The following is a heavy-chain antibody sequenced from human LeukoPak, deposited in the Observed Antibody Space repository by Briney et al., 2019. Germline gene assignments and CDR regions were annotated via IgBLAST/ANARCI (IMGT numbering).Heavy chain of an antibody. CDR3: ATNRYSSGWYSFDY. Sequence: APVKVSCKVSGYTLTELSMHWVRQAPGKGLEWMGGFDPEDGETIYAQKFQGRVTMTEDTSTDTAYMELSSLRSEDTAVYYCATNRYSSGWYSFDYWGQGTLVTVSS. CDR2: FDPEDGET. CDR1: GYTLTELS. J-gene: IGHJ4*02. D-gene: IGHD6-19*01. V-gene: IGHV1-24*01.